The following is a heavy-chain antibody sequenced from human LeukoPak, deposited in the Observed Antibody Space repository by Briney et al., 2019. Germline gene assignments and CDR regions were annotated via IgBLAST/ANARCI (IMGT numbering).Heavy chain of an antibody. CDR1: GYTFTSYY. V-gene: IGHV1-2*02. CDR2: INPNSGGT. Sequence: ASVKVSCKASGYTFTSYYMHWERQAPGQGLEWMGWINPNSGGTNYAQKFQGRVTMTRDTSISTAYMELSRLRSDDTAVYYCARVRPNWQLVGWFDPWGQGTLVTVSS. CDR3: ARVRPNWQLVGWFDP. J-gene: IGHJ5*02. D-gene: IGHD6-6*01.